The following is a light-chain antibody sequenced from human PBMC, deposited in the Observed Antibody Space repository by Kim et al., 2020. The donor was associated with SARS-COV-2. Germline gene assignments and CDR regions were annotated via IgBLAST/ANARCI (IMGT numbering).Light chain of an antibody. Sequence: EIVLTQSPGTLSLSPGERATLSCRASQSVSSYLAWYQQRPGQAPRPLIYGASSRATDIPDRFSGSGSGTDFTLTIRRLEPEDFAVYICPQYGGSPRTFGQGTKVDIK. J-gene: IGKJ1*01. CDR1: QSVSSY. CDR3: PQYGGSPRT. CDR2: GAS. V-gene: IGKV3-20*01.